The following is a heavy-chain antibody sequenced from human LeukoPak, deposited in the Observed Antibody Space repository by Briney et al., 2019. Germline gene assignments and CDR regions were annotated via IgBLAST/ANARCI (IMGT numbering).Heavy chain of an antibody. V-gene: IGHV4-34*01. CDR1: GGSISSYY. Sequence: SETLSLTCTVSGGSISSYYWSWIRQPPGKGLEWIGEINHSGSTNYNPSLKSRVTISVDTSKNQFSLKPSSVTAADTAVYYCARGRDGYNTPRFDYWGQGTLVTVSS. D-gene: IGHD5-24*01. CDR3: ARGRDGYNTPRFDY. J-gene: IGHJ4*02. CDR2: INHSGST.